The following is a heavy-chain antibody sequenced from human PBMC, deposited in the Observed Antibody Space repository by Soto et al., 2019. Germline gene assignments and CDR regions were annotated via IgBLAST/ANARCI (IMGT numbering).Heavy chain of an antibody. CDR1: GFTLNSYW. D-gene: IGHD4-17*01. V-gene: IGHV3-74*01. CDR3: VSVASGDLGH. CDR2: INSDGSST. Sequence: EVQLVESGGGLVQPGGSLRLSCAASGFTLNSYWMHWVRQAPGKGLVWVSRINSDGSSTSYADSVKGRFPISRDNARNTLYLQMNTLRAEDTAVYYCVSVASGDLGHWGQGALVTVSS. J-gene: IGHJ4*02.